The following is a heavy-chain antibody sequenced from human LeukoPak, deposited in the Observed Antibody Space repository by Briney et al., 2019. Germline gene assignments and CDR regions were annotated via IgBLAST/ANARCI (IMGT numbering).Heavy chain of an antibody. Sequence: SETLSLTCTVSGGSISSYYWSWIRQPAGKGLEWIGRIYTSGSTNYNPSLKSRVTMSVDTSKNQFPLKLSSVTAADTAVDYCARDGGYSSSWYPNWFDPWGQGTLVTVSS. CDR1: GGSISSYY. CDR2: IYTSGST. CDR3: ARDGGYSSSWYPNWFDP. J-gene: IGHJ5*02. V-gene: IGHV4-4*07. D-gene: IGHD6-13*01.